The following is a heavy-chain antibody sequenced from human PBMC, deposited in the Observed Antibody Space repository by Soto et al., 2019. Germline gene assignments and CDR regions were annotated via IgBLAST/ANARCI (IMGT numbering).Heavy chain of an antibody. D-gene: IGHD3-10*01. Sequence: QVQLQESGPGLVKPSQTLSLPCTVSGGSISSGDYYWSWIRQPPGKGLEWIGDIYYSGSTYYNPSLKRRVAISVDTSKNHFSLKLSSVTAADTAVYYCASRKSSPYFDYWGQGTLVTVSS. CDR2: IYYSGST. CDR3: ASRKSSPYFDY. CDR1: GGSISSGDYY. J-gene: IGHJ4*02. V-gene: IGHV4-30-4*01.